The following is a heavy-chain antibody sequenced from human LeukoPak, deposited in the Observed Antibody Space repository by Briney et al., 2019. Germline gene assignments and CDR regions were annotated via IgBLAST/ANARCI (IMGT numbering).Heavy chain of an antibody. D-gene: IGHD5/OR15-5a*01. Sequence: AVSLRCSAAGSGFTVYSISRDWEAHAPGLGLEWVLSICSSSNYIYYADAVKCRFTISRDNAKNSLSLQMDSRRVEYTAVYYCARERGLRMRDYYFDYWGQGTLVTVSS. CDR1: GFTVYSIS. J-gene: IGHJ4*02. V-gene: IGHV3-21*01. CDR3: ARERGLRMRDYYFDY. CDR2: ICSSSNYI.